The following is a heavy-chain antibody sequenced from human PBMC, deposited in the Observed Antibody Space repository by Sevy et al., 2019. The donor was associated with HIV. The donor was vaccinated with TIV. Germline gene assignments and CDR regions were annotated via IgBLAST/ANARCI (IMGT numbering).Heavy chain of an antibody. CDR2: IKQDGSEK. CDR1: GFTFSSYW. V-gene: IGHV3-7*01. CDR3: AREAAGYDFWSGYSGRPYYFDY. D-gene: IGHD3-3*01. J-gene: IGHJ4*02. Sequence: GGSLRLSCAASGFTFSSYWMSLVRQAPGKGLEWVANIKQDGSEKYYVDSVKGRFTISRDNAKNSLYLQMNSLRAEDTAVYYCAREAAGYDFWSGYSGRPYYFDYWGQGTLVTVSS.